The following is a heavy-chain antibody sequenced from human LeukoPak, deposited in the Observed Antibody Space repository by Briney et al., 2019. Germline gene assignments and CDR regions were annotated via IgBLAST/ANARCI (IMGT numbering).Heavy chain of an antibody. V-gene: IGHV1-8*01. CDR2: MNPNSGNT. CDR3: ARGVRAAADPFDY. J-gene: IGHJ4*03. D-gene: IGHD6-13*01. CDR1: GYTFTSYD. Sequence: GASVKVSCKASGYTFTSYDIYWVRQATGQGLEWMGWMNPNSGNTGYAQKFQGRVTMTRNTSISTAYMELSSLRSEDTAVYYCARGVRAAADPFDYWGQGTMVTVSS.